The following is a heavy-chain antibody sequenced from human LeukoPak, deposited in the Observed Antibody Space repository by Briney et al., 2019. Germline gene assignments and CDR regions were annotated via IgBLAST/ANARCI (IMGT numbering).Heavy chain of an antibody. CDR3: AIRIAAAGIDY. D-gene: IGHD6-13*01. Sequence: SVKVSCKASGGTFSSYAISWVRQAPGQGLEWMGGIIPIFGTANYAQKFQGRVTITADKSTSTAYMELSSLRSEDTAVYYCAIRIAAAGIDYWGQGTLVTVSS. CDR1: GGTFSSYA. V-gene: IGHV1-69*06. CDR2: IIPIFGTA. J-gene: IGHJ4*02.